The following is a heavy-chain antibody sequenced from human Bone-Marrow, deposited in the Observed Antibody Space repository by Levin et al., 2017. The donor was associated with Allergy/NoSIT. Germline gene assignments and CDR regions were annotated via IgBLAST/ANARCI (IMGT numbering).Heavy chain of an antibody. CDR1: EGTLTNYA. V-gene: IGHV1-69*13. CDR3: ARGPRSQKTYYEFWSNYYSYGMDV. J-gene: IGHJ6*02. D-gene: IGHD3-3*01. CDR2: IISIFGTI. Sequence: SVKVSCKASEGTLTNYAVNWVRQAPGKGLEWMGGIISIFGTIHYGERFQGTVTITADESTGTVYMELSSLTSEDTAIYYCARGPRSQKTYYEFWSNYYSYGMDVWGQGTTITVSS.